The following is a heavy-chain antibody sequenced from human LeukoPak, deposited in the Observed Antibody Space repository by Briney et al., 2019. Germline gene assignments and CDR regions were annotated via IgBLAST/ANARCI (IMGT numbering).Heavy chain of an antibody. CDR3: AKGVTMVRGVIIRLYYFDY. D-gene: IGHD3-10*01. V-gene: IGHV3-23*01. J-gene: IGHJ4*02. CDR1: GFTFSSYA. Sequence: GGSLRLSCAASGFTFSSYAMSWVRQAPGKGLEWVSAISGSGGSTYYADSVKGRFTISRDNSKNTLYLQMNSLRAEDTAVYYCAKGVTMVRGVIIRLYYFDYWDQGTLVTVSS. CDR2: ISGSGGST.